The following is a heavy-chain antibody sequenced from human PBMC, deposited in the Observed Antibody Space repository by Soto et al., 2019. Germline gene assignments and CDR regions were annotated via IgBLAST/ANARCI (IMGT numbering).Heavy chain of an antibody. J-gene: IGHJ6*03. D-gene: IGHD1-1*01. Sequence: QVTLKESGPVLVKPTETLTLTCTVSGFSLNNARMGVSWIRQPPGKALEWLAHIFSNDEKSYNTSMRTRITIHKDTAKNQVVLTVTNMDTVDTATYYCARILATTYFHSYIDVWGKGTTVTVYS. CDR3: ARILATTYFHSYIDV. CDR2: IFSNDEK. CDR1: GFSLNNARMG. V-gene: IGHV2-26*01.